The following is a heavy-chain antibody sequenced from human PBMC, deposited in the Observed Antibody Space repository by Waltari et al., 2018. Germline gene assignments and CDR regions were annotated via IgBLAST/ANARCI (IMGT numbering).Heavy chain of an antibody. J-gene: IGHJ4*02. CDR2: INHSAST. Sequence: QVKLQQWGAGLLKPSETLSLTCAVYGGSFSGYYWSWIRQPPGKGLEWIGEINHSASTNYNPSRKSRVTISVDTSKNQVSLKLSSVTAADTAVYYCARVLFGGWPRIHYFDYWGQGTLVTVSS. CDR1: GGSFSGYY. D-gene: IGHD3-10*02. V-gene: IGHV4-34*01. CDR3: ARVLFGGWPRIHYFDY.